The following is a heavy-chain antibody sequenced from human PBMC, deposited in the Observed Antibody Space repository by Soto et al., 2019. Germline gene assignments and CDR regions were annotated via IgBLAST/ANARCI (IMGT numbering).Heavy chain of an antibody. J-gene: IGHJ6*02. CDR3: ARDPTASENGMVFPAKYGRDV. Sequence: QLQLVQSGAEVPKPGSSVKVSCKASGCTFSSYAFRWVRLAPGQGLEWMGGIIPNFGRANYAQKFQGRVTMTAVETTSTGYMELRSLRPKDTAVDHWARDPTASENGMVFPAKYGRDVWGQCSTFPVTS. V-gene: IGHV1-69*12. CDR2: IIPNFGRA. D-gene: IGHD2-8*01. CDR1: GCTFSSYA.